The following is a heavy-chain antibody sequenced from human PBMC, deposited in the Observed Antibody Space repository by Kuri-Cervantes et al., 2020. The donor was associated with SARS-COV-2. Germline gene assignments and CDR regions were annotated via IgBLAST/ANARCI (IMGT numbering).Heavy chain of an antibody. J-gene: IGHJ4*02. CDR1: GFTFSDYY. D-gene: IGHD3-22*01. Sequence: GESLKISCAASGFTFSDYYMTWIRQAPGKGLEWVSYISSSGSTIYYADSVKGRFTISRDNAKNSLYLQMNSLRAEDTAVYYCAKGGLYYYDSSGYLDYWGQGTLVTVSS. V-gene: IGHV3-11*01. CDR2: ISSSGSTI. CDR3: AKGGLYYYDSSGYLDY.